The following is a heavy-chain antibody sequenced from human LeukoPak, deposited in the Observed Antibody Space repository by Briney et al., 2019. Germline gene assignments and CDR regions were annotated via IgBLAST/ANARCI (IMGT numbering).Heavy chain of an antibody. CDR1: GYTFTSYG. Sequence: EASVTVSCKASGYTFTSYGISWVRQAPGQGLEWMGWISAYNGNTNYAQKLQGRVTMTTDTSTSTAYMELRSLRSDDTAVYYCARDRSSGRFDPWGQGTLVTVSS. CDR3: ARDRSSGRFDP. V-gene: IGHV1-18*01. CDR2: ISAYNGNT. J-gene: IGHJ5*02. D-gene: IGHD6-25*01.